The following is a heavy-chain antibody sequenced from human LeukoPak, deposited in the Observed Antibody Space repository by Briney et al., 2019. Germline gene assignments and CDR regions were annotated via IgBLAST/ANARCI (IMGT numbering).Heavy chain of an antibody. J-gene: IGHJ6*02. Sequence: GESLKISCKGSGYSFTSYWIGWVRQMPGKGLEWMGIIYPGDSDTRYSPSFQGQVTISVDKSISTAYLQWSSLKASDTAMYYCASGYSYGPYYYYYGMDVWGQGTTVTVSS. V-gene: IGHV5-51*01. CDR2: IYPGDSDT. CDR3: ASGYSYGPYYYYYGMDV. CDR1: GYSFTSYW. D-gene: IGHD5-18*01.